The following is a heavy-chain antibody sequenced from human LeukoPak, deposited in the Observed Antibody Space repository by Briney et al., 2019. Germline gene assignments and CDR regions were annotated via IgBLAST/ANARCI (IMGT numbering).Heavy chain of an antibody. CDR3: ASFVPTVTTQGEVLDY. CDR2: ISSSSSYI. J-gene: IGHJ4*02. CDR1: GFTFSSYS. V-gene: IGHV3-21*01. D-gene: IGHD4-17*01. Sequence: GGSLRLSCAASGFTFSSYSMNWVRQAPGKGLEWVSSISSSSSYIYYVDSVKGRFTISRDNAKNSLYLQMNSLRAEDTAVYYCASFVPTVTTQGEVLDYWGQGTLVTVSS.